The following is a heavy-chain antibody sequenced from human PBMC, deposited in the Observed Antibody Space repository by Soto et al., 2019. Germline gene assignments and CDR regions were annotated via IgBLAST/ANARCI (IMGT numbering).Heavy chain of an antibody. Sequence: QVQLVQSGAEVKKPGASVKVSCKASGYTFTSYGITWVRQAPGQGLEWMGWISPHNGNTDYAQKIQGRATMTTDTATGTAYRELRSRRSDDTAVYFCASAVAVAASDSWGQGTLVTVAS. CDR2: ISPHNGNT. J-gene: IGHJ4*02. CDR3: ASAVAVAASDS. V-gene: IGHV1-18*01. CDR1: GYTFTSYG. D-gene: IGHD6-19*01.